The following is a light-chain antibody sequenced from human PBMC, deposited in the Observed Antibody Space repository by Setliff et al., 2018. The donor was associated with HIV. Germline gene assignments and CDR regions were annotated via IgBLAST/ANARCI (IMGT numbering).Light chain of an antibody. CDR2: QAS. CDR3: CSNTGSNTYV. J-gene: IGLJ1*01. Sequence: QSALTQPASVSGSPGQSITISCTGTSGDVGRYNLVSWYQQQPGKPPKLMIYQASKRPSGVSNRFSGSKSCNTASLTISGLQAEDEADYYCCSNTGSNTYVFGNGTKVTV. V-gene: IGLV2-23*01. CDR1: SGDVGRYNL.